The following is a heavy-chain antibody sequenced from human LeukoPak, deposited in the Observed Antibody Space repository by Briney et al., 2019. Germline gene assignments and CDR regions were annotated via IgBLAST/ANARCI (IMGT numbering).Heavy chain of an antibody. Sequence: ASLKVSCKASGGTFSSYAISWVRQAPGQGLEWMGGIIPIFGTANYAQKFQGRVTITADESTSTAYMELSSLRSEDTAVYYCARAESSGPERLVLVQFDYWGQGTLVTVSS. J-gene: IGHJ4*02. CDR3: ARAESSGPERLVLVQFDY. CDR2: IIPIFGTA. V-gene: IGHV1-69*01. D-gene: IGHD1-1*01. CDR1: GGTFSSYA.